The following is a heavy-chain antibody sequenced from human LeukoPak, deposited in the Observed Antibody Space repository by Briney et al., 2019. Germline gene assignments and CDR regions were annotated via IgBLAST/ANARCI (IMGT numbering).Heavy chain of an antibody. D-gene: IGHD6-13*01. Sequence: ASVKVSCKASGYTFTSYDINWVRQATGQGLEWMGWMNPNSGNTGYAQEFQGRVTMTRNTSISTAYMELSSLRSEDTVVYYCARVPYSSSWYGLYYYYMDVWGKGTTVTVSS. J-gene: IGHJ6*03. CDR2: MNPNSGNT. CDR3: ARVPYSSSWYGLYYYYMDV. V-gene: IGHV1-8*01. CDR1: GYTFTSYD.